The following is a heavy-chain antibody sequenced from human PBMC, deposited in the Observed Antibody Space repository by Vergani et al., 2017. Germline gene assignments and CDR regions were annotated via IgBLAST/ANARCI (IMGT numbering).Heavy chain of an antibody. D-gene: IGHD6-19*01. CDR2: IRSKAYGQAT. CDR1: GFTFGYYA. J-gene: IGHJ4*02. Sequence: EVQLVESGGDLVQPGRSLRLSCTASGFTFGYYAMDWFRQAPGQGLEWVGGIRSKAYGQATIYAASVKGRFTISRDNSEKKLSLEMTGLRTDDTGFYYCAKVWRPSDGWYEAARDYFDFWGQGTLVTVSS. V-gene: IGHV3-49*03. CDR3: AKVWRPSDGWYEAARDYFDF.